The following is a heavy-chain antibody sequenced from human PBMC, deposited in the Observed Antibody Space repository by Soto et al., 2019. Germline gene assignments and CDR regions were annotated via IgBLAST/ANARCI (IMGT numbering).Heavy chain of an antibody. D-gene: IGHD3-22*01. CDR1: GFTFTSSA. CDR3: AAVPYYYDSSGYLY. V-gene: IGHV1-58*01. CDR2: IVVGSGNT. Sequence: SVKVSCKASGFTFTSSAVQWERQARGQRLEWIGWIVVGSGNTNYAQKFQERVTITRDMSTSTAYMELSSLRSEDTAVYYCAAVPYYYDSSGYLYWGQGTLLTVS. J-gene: IGHJ4*02.